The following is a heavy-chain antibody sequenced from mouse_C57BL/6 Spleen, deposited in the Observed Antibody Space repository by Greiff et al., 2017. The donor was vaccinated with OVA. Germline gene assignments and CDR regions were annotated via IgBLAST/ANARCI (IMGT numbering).Heavy chain of an antibody. V-gene: IGHV1-80*01. CDR3: ARQPSGYARDY. CDR1: GYAFSSYW. D-gene: IGHD3-1*01. J-gene: IGHJ4*01. Sequence: VQLQQSGAELVKPGASVKISCKASGYAFSSYWMNWVKQRPGKGLEWIGQIYPGDGDTNYNGKFKGKATRTADKSSSTAYKQLSSLTSEDSAVYFCARQPSGYARDYWGQGTSVTVSS. CDR2: IYPGDGDT.